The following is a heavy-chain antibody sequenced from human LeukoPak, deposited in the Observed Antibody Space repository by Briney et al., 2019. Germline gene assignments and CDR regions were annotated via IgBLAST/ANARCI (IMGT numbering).Heavy chain of an antibody. CDR1: GFTFSSYA. D-gene: IGHD2-8*02. CDR3: ARGVPTGVDYFDY. J-gene: IGHJ4*02. CDR2: ISGSGGST. V-gene: IGHV3-23*01. Sequence: PGGSLRLSCAASGFTFSSYAMSWVRQAPGKGLEWVSAISGSGGSTYYADSVKGRFTISRDNAKNSLYLQMNSLRDDDTAVYYCARGVPTGVDYFDYWGQGTLVTVSS.